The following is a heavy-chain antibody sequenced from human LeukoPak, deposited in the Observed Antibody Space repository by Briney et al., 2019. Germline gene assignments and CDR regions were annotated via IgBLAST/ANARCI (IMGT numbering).Heavy chain of an antibody. D-gene: IGHD2-8*02. CDR1: GGSISSSSYY. V-gene: IGHV4-39*01. CDR2: IYYSGST. CDR3: AGHGPWQPYWFDY. J-gene: IGHJ4*02. Sequence: SETLSLTCTVSGGSISSSSYYWGWIRQPPGKGLEWIGSIYYSGSTYYNPSLKSRVTISVDTSKNQFSLKLSSVTAADTAVYYCAGHGPWQPYWFDYWGQGTLVTVSS.